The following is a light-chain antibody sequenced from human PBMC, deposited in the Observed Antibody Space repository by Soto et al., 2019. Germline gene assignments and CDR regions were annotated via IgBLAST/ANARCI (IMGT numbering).Light chain of an antibody. Sequence: QSVLTQPPSASGTPGQRVTISCSGSSSNIGSNYVSWYQQLPGTAPKLLIYRNNQRPSGVPDRLSGSKSGTSASLAISGLRSEEEADYYCAAWDDSLSGYVFGTGTKLTVL. V-gene: IGLV1-47*01. J-gene: IGLJ1*01. CDR3: AAWDDSLSGYV. CDR2: RNN. CDR1: SSNIGSNY.